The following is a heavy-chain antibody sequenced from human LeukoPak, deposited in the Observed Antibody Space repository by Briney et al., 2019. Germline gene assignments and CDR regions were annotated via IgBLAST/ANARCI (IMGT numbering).Heavy chain of an antibody. J-gene: IGHJ4*02. V-gene: IGHV3-23*01. CDR2: ISGSGGST. Sequence: GGSLRLSCAASGFTFSSYWMSWVRQAPGKGLEWVSVISGSGGSTYYADSVKGRFTISRDNAKNSLFLQMNSLRAEDTAVYYCATPEPNYCSSTSCYEFFFDYWGQGTLVTVSS. D-gene: IGHD2-2*01. CDR3: ATPEPNYCSSTSCYEFFFDY. CDR1: GFTFSSYW.